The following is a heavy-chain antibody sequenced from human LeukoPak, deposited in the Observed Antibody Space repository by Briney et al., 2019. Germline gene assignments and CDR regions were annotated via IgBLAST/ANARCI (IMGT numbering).Heavy chain of an antibody. J-gene: IGHJ6*02. V-gene: IGHV3-53*01. D-gene: IGHD1-14*01. Sequence: GGSLRLSCAASGFTVSSNYMSWVRQAPGKGLEWVSVIYSGGSTYYADSVKGRFTISRDNSKNTLYLQMNSLRAEDTAVYYCTKTGPENHHYGMDVWGQGTTVTVSS. CDR1: GFTVSSNY. CDR3: TKTGPENHHYGMDV. CDR2: IYSGGST.